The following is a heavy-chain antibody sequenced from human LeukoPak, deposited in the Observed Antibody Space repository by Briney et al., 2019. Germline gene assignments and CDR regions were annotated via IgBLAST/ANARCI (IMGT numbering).Heavy chain of an antibody. CDR2: IDARSGIT. J-gene: IGHJ4*02. CDR1: GFTFTIFG. CDR3: ARRDTAVAIIDY. D-gene: IGHD5-18*01. Sequence: GGSLRLSCAASGFTFTIFGLNWVRQAPGKGPEWVSYIDARSGITYYADSVQGRFTISRDNAKNSLYLQMNSLRAEDTAVYYCARRDTAVAIIDYWGQGTLVTVSS. V-gene: IGHV3-48*04.